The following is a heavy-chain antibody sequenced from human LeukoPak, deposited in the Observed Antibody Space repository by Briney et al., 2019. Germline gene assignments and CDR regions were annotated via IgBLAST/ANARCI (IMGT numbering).Heavy chain of an antibody. CDR3: ARDPDATVYYYYGMDV. CDR1: GYTFTSYY. CDR2: INTNTGNP. V-gene: IGHV7-4-1*02. D-gene: IGHD2-2*01. Sequence: GASVKVSCKASGYTFTSYYMHWVRQAPGQGLEWMGWINTNTGNPTYAQGFTGRFVFSLDTSVSTAYLQISSLKAEDTAVYYCARDPDATVYYYYGMDVWGQGTTVTVSS. J-gene: IGHJ6*02.